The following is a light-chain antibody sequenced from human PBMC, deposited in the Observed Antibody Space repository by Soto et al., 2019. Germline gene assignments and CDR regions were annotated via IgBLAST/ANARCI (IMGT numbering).Light chain of an antibody. J-gene: IGLJ1*01. CDR3: AAWDDRLRGLYV. CDR2: RNN. V-gene: IGLV1-47*01. CDR1: SSNIGTNY. Sequence: QSVLTQPPSASGIPGQRVTISCSGSSSNIGTNYVYWYQQLPGTAPKLLIYRNNQRPSGVPDRFSGSKSGTSASLAISGLRSEDEADYYFAAWDDRLRGLYVFGIGTKLTVL.